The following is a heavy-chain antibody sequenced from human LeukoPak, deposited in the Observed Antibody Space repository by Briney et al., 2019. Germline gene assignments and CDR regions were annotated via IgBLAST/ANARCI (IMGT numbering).Heavy chain of an antibody. CDR1: GFTLSSYA. CDR2: ISGRGCST. V-gene: IGHV3-23*01. D-gene: IGHD2-15*01. J-gene: IGHJ6*01. CDR3: AKDGHQIADMDV. Sequence: GGSLRLSCAASGFTLSSYAMSWVRQAPGKGLAWVSAISGRGCSTYYADSVKGCFTISRYNSKKTVYLQMNSLRAGDTAVYYCAKDGHQIADMDVWGQGTRVTVSS.